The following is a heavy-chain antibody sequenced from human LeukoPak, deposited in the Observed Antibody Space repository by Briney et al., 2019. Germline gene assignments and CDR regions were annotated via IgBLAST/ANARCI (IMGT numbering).Heavy chain of an antibody. CDR1: GFTFSSYW. J-gene: IGHJ4*02. CDR2: IWYDGSNK. V-gene: IGHV3-33*08. CDR3: ARVSHYEEFDY. Sequence: GGSLRLSCAASGFTFSSYWMSWVRQAPGKGLEWVAVIWYDGSNKYYADSVKGRFTISRDNSKNTLYLQMNSLRAEDTAVYYCARVSHYEEFDYWGQGTLVTVSS. D-gene: IGHD3-22*01.